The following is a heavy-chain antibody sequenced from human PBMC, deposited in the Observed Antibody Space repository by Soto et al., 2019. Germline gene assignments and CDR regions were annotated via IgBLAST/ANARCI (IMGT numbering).Heavy chain of an antibody. D-gene: IGHD3-22*01. J-gene: IGHJ6*02. Sequence: ASVKVYCTASGYAFTSYGISWVRQAPGQGLEWMGWISAYNGNTNYAQKLQGRVTMTTDTSTSTAYMELRSLRSDDTAVDYCARHGGPSYYACSGSVYYGMDGPGQGNTVGV. CDR3: ARHGGPSYYACSGSVYYGMDG. V-gene: IGHV1-18*01. CDR1: GYAFTSYG. CDR2: ISAYNGNT.